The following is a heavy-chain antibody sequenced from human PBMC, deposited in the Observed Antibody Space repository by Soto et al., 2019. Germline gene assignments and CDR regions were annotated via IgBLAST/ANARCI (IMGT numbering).Heavy chain of an antibody. Sequence: EVQLVECGGGLVQRGGSLRLSCVASGFTFSNAWMHWVRQAPGKGLECVSRIKSDGSGTVYADSVKGRFTISRDNAKNTLYLQMNSLRDEDTAVYYCARDYYYTIDHWGQGTLVTVSS. CDR3: ARDYYYTIDH. D-gene: IGHD3-22*01. V-gene: IGHV3-74*01. CDR2: IKSDGSGT. J-gene: IGHJ4*02. CDR1: GFTFSNAW.